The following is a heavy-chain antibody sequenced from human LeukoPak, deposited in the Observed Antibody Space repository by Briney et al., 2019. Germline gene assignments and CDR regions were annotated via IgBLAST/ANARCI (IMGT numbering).Heavy chain of an antibody. V-gene: IGHV1-69*01. CDR3: ARDAPLAAAGTGYYMDV. J-gene: IGHJ6*03. D-gene: IGHD6-13*01. CDR2: IVPIFGTA. CDR1: GGTFSSYA. Sequence: SVKVSCKASGGTFSSYAISWVRQAPGQGLEWMGGIVPIFGTANYAQKFQGRVTITADESTSTAYMELSSLRSEDTAVYYCARDAPLAAAGTGYYMDVWGKGTTVTVSS.